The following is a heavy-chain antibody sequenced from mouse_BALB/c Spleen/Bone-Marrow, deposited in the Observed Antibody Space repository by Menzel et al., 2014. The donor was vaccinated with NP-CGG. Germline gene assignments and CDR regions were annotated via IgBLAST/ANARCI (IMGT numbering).Heavy chain of an antibody. D-gene: IGHD2-14*01. Sequence: QVQLQQSGAELVRPGVSVKISCKGSGYTFTDYAIHWVKQSHAKSLEWIGLISGYYGDAIYNQKFEGKATMTVDKSSRTAYMDLARLTSEDSAIYYCARSGKVRNAMDYWGQGTSVTVFS. J-gene: IGHJ4*01. CDR1: GYTFTDYA. CDR2: ISGYYGDA. CDR3: ARSGKVRNAMDY. V-gene: IGHV1-67*01.